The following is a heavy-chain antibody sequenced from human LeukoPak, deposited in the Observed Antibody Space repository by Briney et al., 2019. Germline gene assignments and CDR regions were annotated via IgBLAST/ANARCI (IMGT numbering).Heavy chain of an antibody. D-gene: IGHD3-22*01. CDR3: ARLSGYSSGHYYSDY. V-gene: IGHV4-59*01. Sequence: SETLSLTCTGSGGSISSDYWSWIRQPPGKGLEWSGYIYYRESTNYNPSLKSRVTISVDTSKNQFSLKLSSVTAADTAVYYCARLSGYSSGHYYSDYWGQGTLVTVSS. CDR2: IYYREST. J-gene: IGHJ4*02. CDR1: GGSISSDY.